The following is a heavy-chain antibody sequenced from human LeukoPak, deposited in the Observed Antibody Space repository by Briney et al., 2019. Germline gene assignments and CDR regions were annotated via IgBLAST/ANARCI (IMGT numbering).Heavy chain of an antibody. Sequence: SETLSLTCTVSGYSISSGYYWGWIRQPPGKGLEWIGSIYHSGSTYYNPSLKSRVTISVDTSKNQFSLKLSSVTAADTAVYYCARVSYQEGVDYWGQGTLVTVSS. J-gene: IGHJ4*02. V-gene: IGHV4-38-2*02. CDR1: GYSISSGYY. CDR2: IYHSGST. D-gene: IGHD2-2*01. CDR3: ARVSYQEGVDY.